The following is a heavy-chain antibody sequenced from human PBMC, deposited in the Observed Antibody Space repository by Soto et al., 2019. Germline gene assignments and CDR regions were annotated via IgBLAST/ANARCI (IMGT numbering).Heavy chain of an antibody. Sequence: VGSLRLSCAASGFTFSSYAMSWVRQAPGKGLEWVSAISGSGGSTYYADSVKGRFTISRDNSKNTLYLQMNSLRAEDTAVYYCAKDRSLADYYYGMDVWGQGTTVTVSS. CDR3: AKDRSLADYYYGMDV. CDR2: ISGSGGST. V-gene: IGHV3-23*01. CDR1: GFTFSSYA. J-gene: IGHJ6*02. D-gene: IGHD3-16*02.